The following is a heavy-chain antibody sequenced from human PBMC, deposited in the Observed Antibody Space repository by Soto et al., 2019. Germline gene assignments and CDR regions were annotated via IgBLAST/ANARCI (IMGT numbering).Heavy chain of an antibody. Sequence: SETLSLTCAVSGVSTSCFYWSWIRQPPGKGLEYLGYIYYSGSTYYNPSLKSRVTVSLDSSKNQFSLKLTSVTAADTAIYYCARGHLWLEDWGQGTLVTVSS. J-gene: IGHJ4*02. D-gene: IGHD3-3*01. CDR2: IYYSGST. V-gene: IGHV4-59*01. CDR3: ARGHLWLED. CDR1: GVSTSCFY.